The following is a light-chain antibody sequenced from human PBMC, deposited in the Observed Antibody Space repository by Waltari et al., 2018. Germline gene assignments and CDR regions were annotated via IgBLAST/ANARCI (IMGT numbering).Light chain of an antibody. Sequence: SYVLTQPPSVSVAPGQTATITCGGTNIGRDSVHWYQQKPGQAPVLVGYDDSDRPSGIPERFTGTKSGKTATLTISSVEDGDEADYYCRVWDTSSDHPYVFGTGTKVTVL. CDR3: RVWDTSSDHPYV. J-gene: IGLJ1*01. CDR1: NIGRDS. V-gene: IGLV3-21*02. CDR2: DDS.